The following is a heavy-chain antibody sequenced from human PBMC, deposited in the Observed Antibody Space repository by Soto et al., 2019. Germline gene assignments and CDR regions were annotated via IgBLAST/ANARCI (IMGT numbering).Heavy chain of an antibody. CDR3: ARDQYSSSPLYYYYGMDV. D-gene: IGHD6-6*01. V-gene: IGHV3-30-3*01. J-gene: IGHJ6*01. CDR1: GFTFSSYA. Sequence: QVQLVESGGGVVQPGRSLRLSCAASGFTFSSYAMHWVRQAPGKGLEWVAVISYDGSNKYYADSVKGRFTISRDNSKNTLYLQMNSLRAEDTAVYYCARDQYSSSPLYYYYGMDVW. CDR2: ISYDGSNK.